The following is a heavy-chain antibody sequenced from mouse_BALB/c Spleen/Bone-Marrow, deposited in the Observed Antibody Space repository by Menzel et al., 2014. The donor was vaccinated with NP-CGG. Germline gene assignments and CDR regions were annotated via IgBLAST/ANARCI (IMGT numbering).Heavy chain of an antibody. Sequence: LVESGPELQKPEASVKISCKASGYAFSSSWMNWVKQRPGQGLEWIGRIYPGDGDTNYNGKFKGKATLTADKSSSTAYMQLSSLTSVVSAVYFCARGGLGLDYWGQGTT. J-gene: IGHJ2*01. V-gene: IGHV1-82*01. CDR3: ARGGLGLDY. D-gene: IGHD3-3*01. CDR2: IYPGDGDT. CDR1: GYAFSSSW.